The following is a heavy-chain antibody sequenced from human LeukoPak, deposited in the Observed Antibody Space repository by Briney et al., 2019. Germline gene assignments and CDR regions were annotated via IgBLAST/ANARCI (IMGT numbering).Heavy chain of an antibody. Sequence: GGSLRLSCAASGFTFSSYSMNWVRQAPGKGLEWVSYISSSSSTIYYADSVKGRFTISRDNAKNSLYLQMNSLRAEDTAVYYCARDFPVTSSYWGQGTLVTVSS. D-gene: IGHD4-23*01. CDR2: ISSSSSTI. CDR1: GFTFSSYS. J-gene: IGHJ4*02. CDR3: ARDFPVTSSY. V-gene: IGHV3-48*01.